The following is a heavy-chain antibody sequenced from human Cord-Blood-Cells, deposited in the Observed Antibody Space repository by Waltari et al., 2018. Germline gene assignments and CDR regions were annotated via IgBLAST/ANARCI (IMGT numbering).Heavy chain of an antibody. CDR2: ISYDGSNK. Sequence: QVQLVASGGGVVQPGRSLRLSCAASGFTFSSYAMHWVRQAPGKGLEWVAVISYDGSNKYYADSVKGRFTISRDNSKNTLYLQMNSLRAEDTAVYYCAREMIFLGGPDYWGQGTLVTVSS. CDR1: GFTFSSYA. CDR3: AREMIFLGGPDY. D-gene: IGHD3-16*01. J-gene: IGHJ4*02. V-gene: IGHV3-30-3*01.